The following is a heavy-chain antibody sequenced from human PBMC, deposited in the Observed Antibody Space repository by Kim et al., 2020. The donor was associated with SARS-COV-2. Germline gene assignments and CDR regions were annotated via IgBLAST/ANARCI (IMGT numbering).Heavy chain of an antibody. CDR3: AKSQETSGSYYVYYYYGMDV. Sequence: GGSLRLSCAASGFTFSNYGMHWVRQAPGKGLEWVSLISRNGGSSYYADSVKGRFTISRDNSKNSLYLQMNSLRAEDTALYYCAKSQETSGSYYVYYYYGMDVWGQRATGTASS. V-gene: IGHV3-43D*03. CDR1: GFTFSNYG. CDR2: ISRNGGSS. D-gene: IGHD1-26*01. J-gene: IGHJ6*02.